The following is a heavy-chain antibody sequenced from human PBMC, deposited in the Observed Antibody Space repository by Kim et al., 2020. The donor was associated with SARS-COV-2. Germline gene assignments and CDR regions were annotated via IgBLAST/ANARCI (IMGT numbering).Heavy chain of an antibody. Sequence: SVKGRFTISRNDSKSIAYLQMNSLKTEDTAVYYCTRSIAAAAWYYYGMDVWGQGTTVTVSS. CDR3: TRSIAAAAWYYYGMDV. J-gene: IGHJ6*02. D-gene: IGHD6-13*01. V-gene: IGHV3-49*02.